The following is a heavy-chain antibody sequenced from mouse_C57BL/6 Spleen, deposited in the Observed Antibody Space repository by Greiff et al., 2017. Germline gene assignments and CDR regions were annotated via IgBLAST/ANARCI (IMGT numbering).Heavy chain of an antibody. CDR3: ARRGATNDYEAWFAY. CDR1: GYTFTSYW. CDR2: IYPGSGST. V-gene: IGHV1-55*01. Sequence: QVQLQQPGAELVKPGASVKMSCKASGYTFTSYWITWVKQRPGQGLEWIGDIYPGSGSTNYNEKFKSKATLTVDTSSSTAYMQLSSLTSEDSAVYYCARRGATNDYEAWFAYWGQGTLVTVSA. J-gene: IGHJ3*01. D-gene: IGHD2-4*01.